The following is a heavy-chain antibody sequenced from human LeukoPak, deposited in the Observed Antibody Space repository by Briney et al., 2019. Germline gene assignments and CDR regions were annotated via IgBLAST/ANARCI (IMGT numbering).Heavy chain of an antibody. V-gene: IGHV1-2*02. CDR1: GYPFTGYY. CDR2: INPKNGAT. Sequence: ASVTVSCKASGYPFTGYYIHWVRQAPGQGLEWLGWINPKNGATSCAQKFQGRVTMTTDTSITTAYMDLSSLRSDDTAVYYCGRRGGYYDYWGQGTLVTVSS. J-gene: IGHJ4*02. CDR3: GRRGGYYDY.